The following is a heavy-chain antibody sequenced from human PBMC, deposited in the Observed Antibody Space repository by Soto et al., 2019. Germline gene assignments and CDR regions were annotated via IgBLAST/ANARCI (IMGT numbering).Heavy chain of an antibody. D-gene: IGHD3-10*01. J-gene: IGHJ3*02. CDR1: GGSISSGDYY. CDR2: IDHSGST. V-gene: IGHV4-30-4*01. CDR3: ARVGSQRSTMVRGVIDGNAFDI. Sequence: QVQLQESGPGLVKPSQTLSLTCTVSGGSISSGDYYWSWIRQPPGKGLEWIGYIDHSGSTYYNPSLKSRVTISVDTSKNQFSLKLSSVTAADTAVYYCARVGSQRSTMVRGVIDGNAFDIWGQGPMVTVSS.